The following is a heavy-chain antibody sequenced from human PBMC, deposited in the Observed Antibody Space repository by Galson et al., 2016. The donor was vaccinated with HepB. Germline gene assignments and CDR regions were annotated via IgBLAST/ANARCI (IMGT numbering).Heavy chain of an antibody. CDR1: GGTFSSFA. V-gene: IGHV1-69*13. J-gene: IGHJ4*02. D-gene: IGHD2-8*02. CDR3: AQDACSDGVCGLSSQ. CDR2: IIPIFGSA. Sequence: SVKVSCKASGGTFSSFAINWVRQAPGQGLEWMGGIIPIFGSASYAQKFQGRLTITADESTSTAYMELSSLRSEDTAPYYCAQDACSDGVCGLSSQWGQGTLVTVSS.